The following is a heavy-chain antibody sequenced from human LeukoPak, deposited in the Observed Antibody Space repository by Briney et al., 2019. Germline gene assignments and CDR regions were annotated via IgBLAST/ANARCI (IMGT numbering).Heavy chain of an antibody. D-gene: IGHD3-10*01. CDR3: AKASIFSYGSGTLRGFDP. CDR1: GGSISSSSYY. CDR2: IYYSGST. J-gene: IGHJ5*02. Sequence: SETLPLTCTVSGGSISSSSYYWGWIRQPPGKGLEWIGSIYYSGSTYYNPSLKSRVTISVDTSKNQFSLKLSSVTAADTAVYYCAKASIFSYGSGTLRGFDPWGQGTLVTVSS. V-gene: IGHV4-39*07.